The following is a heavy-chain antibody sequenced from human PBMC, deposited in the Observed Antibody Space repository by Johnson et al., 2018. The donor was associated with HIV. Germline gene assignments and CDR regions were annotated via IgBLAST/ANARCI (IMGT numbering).Heavy chain of an antibody. CDR3: ASYSSSDAFDI. J-gene: IGHJ3*02. CDR2: IKKDGSEK. V-gene: IGHV3-7*05. D-gene: IGHD6-6*01. CDR1: GFTHSAYW. Sequence: EVQLVESGGGLVQPGGSLRLSCAASGFTHSAYWMTWVRQAPGKGLEWVANIKKDGSEKNYVDSVKGRFTISRDNAKNSLYLQMNSLRVEDTAVYYCASYSSSDAFDIWGQGTMVTVS.